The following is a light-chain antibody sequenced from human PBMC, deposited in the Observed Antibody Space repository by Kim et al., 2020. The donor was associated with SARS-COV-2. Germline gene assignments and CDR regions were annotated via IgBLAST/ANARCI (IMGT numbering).Light chain of an antibody. CDR2: VNNDGSN. V-gene: IGLV4-69*01. CDR3: QTWGTGFVV. Sequence: SVKHTCTLRSGHSRYAIAWLKRQPEKGPRSVMNVNNDGSNTGGEGIPARFSGSSSGDERYLSISNLQSEDDADFYSQTWGTGFVVFGRGTKVTVL. CDR1: SGHSRYA. J-gene: IGLJ2*01.